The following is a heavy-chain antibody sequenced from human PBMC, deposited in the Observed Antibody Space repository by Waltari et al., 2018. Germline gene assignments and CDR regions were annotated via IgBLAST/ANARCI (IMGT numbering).Heavy chain of an antibody. D-gene: IGHD3-10*01. V-gene: IGHV4-34*01. J-gene: IGHJ6*03. CDR1: GGSFSGYY. CDR2: INQSGST. CDR3: ARLLRVRGVMALGVAKNYYYYMDV. Sequence: QVQLQQWGAGLLKPSETLSLTCAVYGGSFSGYYWSWIRQPPGKGLEWIGEINQSGSTNYNPSLKSRVTISVDTSKNQFSLKLSSVTAADTAVYYCARLLRVRGVMALGVAKNYYYYMDVWGKGTTVTVSS.